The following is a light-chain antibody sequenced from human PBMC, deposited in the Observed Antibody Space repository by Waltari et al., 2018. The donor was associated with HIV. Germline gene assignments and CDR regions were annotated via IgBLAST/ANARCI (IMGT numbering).Light chain of an antibody. J-gene: IGLJ2*01. CDR1: SLRSYY. CDR3: NSRDSSGNP. CDR2: GKN. V-gene: IGLV3-19*01. Sequence: SSELTQDPAVSVALGQTVRITCQGDSLRSYYESWYQQKPGQAPVLVIYGKNNRPSGIPDRFSGSSSGNTASLTITGAQAEDEADYYCNSRDSSGNPIGGGTKLTVL.